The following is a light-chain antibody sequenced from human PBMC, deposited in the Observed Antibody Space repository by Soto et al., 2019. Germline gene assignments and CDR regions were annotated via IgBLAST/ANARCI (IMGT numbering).Light chain of an antibody. V-gene: IGLV2-23*02. J-gene: IGLJ1*01. CDR2: EVN. CDR3: CSYAGSSTPCV. Sequence: QPVLTHLASGSSADLESSSITYNETSGDIGSYNLVSWYQHHPGKAPQLLIYEVNKRPSGVSDRFSGSKSGNTASLTISGLQSEDETDYYCCSYAGSSTPCVFGTGTKVTVL. CDR1: SGDIGSYNL.